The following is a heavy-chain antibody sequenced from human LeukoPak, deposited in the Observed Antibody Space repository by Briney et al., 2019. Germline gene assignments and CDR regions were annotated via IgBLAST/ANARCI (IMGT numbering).Heavy chain of an antibody. CDR3: ARDKGYSSSWHPYDY. D-gene: IGHD6-13*01. CDR1: GYTFTSYG. J-gene: IGHJ4*02. Sequence: ASVKVPCKASGYTFTSYGISWVRQAPGQGLEWMGWISAYNGNTNYAQKLQGRVTMTTDTSTSTAYMELRSLRSDDTAVYYCARDKGYSSSWHPYDYWGQGTLVTVSS. V-gene: IGHV1-18*01. CDR2: ISAYNGNT.